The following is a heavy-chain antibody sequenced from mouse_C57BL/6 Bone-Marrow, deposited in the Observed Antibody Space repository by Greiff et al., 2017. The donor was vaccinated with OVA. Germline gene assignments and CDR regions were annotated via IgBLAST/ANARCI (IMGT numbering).Heavy chain of an antibody. D-gene: IGHD2-4*01. Sequence: EVMLVESEGGLVQPGSSMKLSCTASGFTFSDYYMAWVRQVPEKGLEWVANINYDGSSTYYLDSLKSRFIISRDNAKNILYLQMSSLKSEDTATYYCARRRLRGTMDYWGQGTSVTVSS. V-gene: IGHV5-16*01. J-gene: IGHJ4*01. CDR3: ARRRLRGTMDY. CDR2: INYDGSST. CDR1: GFTFSDYY.